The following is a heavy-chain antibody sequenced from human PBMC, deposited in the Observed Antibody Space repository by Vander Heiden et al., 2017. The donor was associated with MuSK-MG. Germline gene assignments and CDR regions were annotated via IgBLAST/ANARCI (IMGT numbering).Heavy chain of an antibody. CDR2: IIPIFGTA. Sequence: QVQLVQSGAEVKKPGSSVKVSCKASGGTFSSYAISWVRQAPGQGLEWMGGIIPIFGTANYAQKVQGRVTITADESTSTAYMELRRMRSEDTAVYYFSKDRGAVAGKYFQHWGQGTMVTVYS. J-gene: IGHJ1*01. CDR1: GGTFSSYA. V-gene: IGHV1-69*01. D-gene: IGHD6-19*01. CDR3: SKDRGAVAGKYFQH.